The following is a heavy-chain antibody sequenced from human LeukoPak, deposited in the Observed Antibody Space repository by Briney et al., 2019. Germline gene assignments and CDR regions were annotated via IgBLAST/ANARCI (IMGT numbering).Heavy chain of an antibody. CDR2: ITSPGTTP. Sequence: PRGCLRLAFSAARPRLSDYYITSSRQPPGKGPELVASITSPGTTPTSVECVKGRFTIPRDKARNPMYLQLNILRAEDTAVYYCASGIQPRLSWFFDLWGRGTQVIVSS. D-gene: IGHD5-18*01. J-gene: IGHJ2*01. CDR1: RPRLSDYY. V-gene: IGHV3-11*01. CDR3: ASGIQPRLSWFFDL.